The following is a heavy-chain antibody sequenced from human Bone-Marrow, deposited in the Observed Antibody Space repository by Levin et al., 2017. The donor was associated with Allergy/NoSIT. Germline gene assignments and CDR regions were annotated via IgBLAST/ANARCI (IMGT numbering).Heavy chain of an antibody. J-gene: IGHJ3*01. V-gene: IGHV3-73*01. CDR1: GFTFSGSA. CDR3: TRLSGGDAFDV. CDR2: IRSKANGYTT. Sequence: GESLKISCAASGFTFSGSAIHWVRQASGKGLEWVGRIRSKANGYTTAYTVSVKGRFTISRHDSKNTAFLQMTSLKTEDTAVYYCTRLSGGDAFDVWGQGTVVTVSS. D-gene: IGHD1-26*01.